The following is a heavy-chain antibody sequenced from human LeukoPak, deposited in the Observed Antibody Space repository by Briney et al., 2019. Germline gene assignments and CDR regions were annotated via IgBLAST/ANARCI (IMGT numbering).Heavy chain of an antibody. Sequence: ASVKVSCKASGYTFTSYYMHWVRQAPGQGLEWMGMINPSGGSTSYAQKFQGRVTMTRDTSTSTVYMELSSLRSEDTAVYYCAREREAWLVRGWFDPWGQGTLVTVTS. CDR1: GYTFTSYY. V-gene: IGHV1-46*03. CDR3: AREREAWLVRGWFDP. J-gene: IGHJ5*02. D-gene: IGHD6-19*01. CDR2: INPSGGST.